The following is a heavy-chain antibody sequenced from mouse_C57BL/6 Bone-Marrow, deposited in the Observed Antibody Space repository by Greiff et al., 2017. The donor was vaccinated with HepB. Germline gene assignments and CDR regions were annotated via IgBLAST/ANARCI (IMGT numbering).Heavy chain of an antibody. CDR2: ISSGGSYT. D-gene: IGHD1-1*01. V-gene: IGHV5-6*01. CDR1: GFTFSSYG. Sequence: VQLQQSGGDLVKPGGSLKLSCAASGFTFSSYGMSWVRQTPDKRLEWVATISSGGSYTYYPDSVKGRFTISRDNAKNTLYLQMSSLKSEDTAIYYCERRDRGRAWFAYWGQGTLVTVSA. J-gene: IGHJ3*01. CDR3: ERRDRGRAWFAY.